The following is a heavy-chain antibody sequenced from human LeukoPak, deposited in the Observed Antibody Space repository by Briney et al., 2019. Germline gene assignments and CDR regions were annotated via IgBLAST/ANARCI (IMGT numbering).Heavy chain of an antibody. Sequence: PSETPSLTCTVSGGSINVSYWSWIRQPPGKGLEWIGYIYYRGSTNYNPSLKSRVTISVDTSKNQYSLKLSSVTAADTAVYYCARSGVFTGYDAFDIWGQGTRVTVSS. CDR3: ARSGVFTGYDAFDI. CDR2: IYYRGST. J-gene: IGHJ3*02. D-gene: IGHD6-13*01. CDR1: GGSINVSY. V-gene: IGHV4-59*08.